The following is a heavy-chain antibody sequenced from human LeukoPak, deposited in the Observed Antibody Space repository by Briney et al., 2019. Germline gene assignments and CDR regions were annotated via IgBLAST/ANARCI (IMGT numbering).Heavy chain of an antibody. D-gene: IGHD6-19*01. Sequence: GGSLRLSCSPSGFTFSSYAMHWVRQAPGKGLEWVAVTSYDESNIYYADSVKGRFTISRDNSKNTLYLQMNSLRAEDTAVYYCARESVAGIGQRAYYFDYWGQGTLVTVSS. V-gene: IGHV3-30-3*01. CDR1: GFTFSSYA. J-gene: IGHJ4*02. CDR2: TSYDESNI. CDR3: ARESVAGIGQRAYYFDY.